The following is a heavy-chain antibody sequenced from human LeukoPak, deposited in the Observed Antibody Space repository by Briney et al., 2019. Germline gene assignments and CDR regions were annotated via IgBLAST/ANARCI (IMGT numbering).Heavy chain of an antibody. CDR1: GGSISSSSYY. CDR3: ARGIAVRGFDY. V-gene: IGHV4-39*01. J-gene: IGHJ4*02. Sequence: SETLSLTCTVSGGSISSSSYYWGWIRQPPGKGLEWIGSIYYSGSTYYNPSLKSRVTISVDTSKNQSSLKLSSVTAADTAVYYCARGIAVRGFDYWGQGTLVTVSS. CDR2: IYYSGST. D-gene: IGHD6-19*01.